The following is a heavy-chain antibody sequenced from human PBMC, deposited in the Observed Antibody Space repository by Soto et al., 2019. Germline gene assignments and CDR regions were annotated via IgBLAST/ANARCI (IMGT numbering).Heavy chain of an antibody. CDR2: IYYSGST. CDR3: ALGELSPLFDY. J-gene: IGHJ4*02. D-gene: IGHD3-16*02. V-gene: IGHV4-31*03. CDR1: GGSITSGGYY. Sequence: QVQLQESGPGLVKPSQTLSLTCTVSGGSITSGGYYWSWIRQHPGKGLEWIGYIYYSGSTYYNPSFKGRVNISVDTSKNQFSLKLSSVTAADTAVYYCALGELSPLFDYWGQGTLVTVSS.